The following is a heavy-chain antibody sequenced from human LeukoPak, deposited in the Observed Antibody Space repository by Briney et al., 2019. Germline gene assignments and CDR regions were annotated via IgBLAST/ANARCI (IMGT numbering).Heavy chain of an antibody. CDR3: ARVFEN. CDR2: IYTSGST. CDR1: GVSISSGSYY. Sequence: PSETLSLTCTVSGVSISSGSYYWSWIRQPAGKGLEWIGRIYTSGSTNYNPSLKSRITISVDTSKNQFSLKLSSVTAADTAVYYCARVFENWGQGTLVTVSS. V-gene: IGHV4-61*02. J-gene: IGHJ4*02.